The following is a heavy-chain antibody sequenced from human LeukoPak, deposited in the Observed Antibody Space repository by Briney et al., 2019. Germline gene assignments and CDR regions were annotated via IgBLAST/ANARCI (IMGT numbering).Heavy chain of an antibody. CDR1: GFTFSSYG. CDR2: IWYDGSNK. D-gene: IGHD5-18*01. J-gene: IGHJ4*02. Sequence: GGSLILSCAASGFTFSSYGMHWVRQAPGKGLEWVAVIWYDGSNKYYADSVKDRFTISRDNSKNTLYLQMNSLRAEDTAVYYCARGSGYSYGSFDYWGQGALVTVSS. CDR3: ARGSGYSYGSFDY. V-gene: IGHV3-33*01.